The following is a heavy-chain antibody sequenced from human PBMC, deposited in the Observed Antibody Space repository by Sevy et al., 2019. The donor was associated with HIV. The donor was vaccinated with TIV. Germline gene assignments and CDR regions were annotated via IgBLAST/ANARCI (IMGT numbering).Heavy chain of an antibody. Sequence: ASVKVSCKASGYTFTSYGISWVRQAPGQGLEWMGWISAYNGNTNYAQKLQGRVTMTTDTSTSTAYMELRSLRSDDTAVYYCARDRPGYYDSSGYYARFDYWGQGILVTVSS. J-gene: IGHJ4*02. V-gene: IGHV1-18*01. CDR2: ISAYNGNT. CDR3: ARDRPGYYDSSGYYARFDY. D-gene: IGHD3-22*01. CDR1: GYTFTSYG.